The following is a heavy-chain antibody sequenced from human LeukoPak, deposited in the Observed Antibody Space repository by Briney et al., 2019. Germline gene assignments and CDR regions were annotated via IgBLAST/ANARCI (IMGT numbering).Heavy chain of an antibody. CDR2: INHGGST. CDR3: ARGTAAYSSSWYRSLADCRNWFDP. Sequence: PSETLSLTCAVYGGSFSGYYWSWIRQPPGKGLEWIGEINHGGSTNYNPSLKSRVTISVDPSKNQFSLKLSSVTAADTAVYYCARGTAAYSSSWYRSLADCRNWFDPWGQGTLVTVSS. D-gene: IGHD6-13*01. V-gene: IGHV4-34*01. J-gene: IGHJ5*02. CDR1: GGSFSGYY.